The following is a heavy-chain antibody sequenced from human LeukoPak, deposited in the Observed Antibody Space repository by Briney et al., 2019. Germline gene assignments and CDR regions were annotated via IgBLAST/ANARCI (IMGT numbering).Heavy chain of an antibody. D-gene: IGHD5-12*01. CDR2: INPNSGGT. J-gene: IGHJ4*02. CDR1: GYTFTGYY. V-gene: IGHV1-2*04. CDR3: ARDPVSPPGRYDNERVVATINLVFDY. Sequence: ASVKVSCKASGYTFTGYYMHWVRQAPGQGLEWMGWINPNSGGTNYAQKFQGWVTMTRDTSISTAYMELSRLRSDDTAVYYFARDPVSPPGRYDNERVVATINLVFDYWGQGTLVTVSS.